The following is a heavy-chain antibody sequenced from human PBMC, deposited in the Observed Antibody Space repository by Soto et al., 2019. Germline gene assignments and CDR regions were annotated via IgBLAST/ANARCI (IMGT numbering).Heavy chain of an antibody. CDR2: IGGRTSTT. CDR3: ARDPFNGWYVKLFDE. J-gene: IGHJ4*02. CDR1: GFSFSTYP. Sequence: EVQLVESGGGLVQPGGSLRLSCAASGFSFSTYPMHWVRQPPGKGLEWVSYIGGRTSTTYYSDSVKGRFTISRDNSSNTLYLQMNSPRDDDTALCYCARDPFNGWYVKLFDEWGQGTLVTVSS. V-gene: IGHV3-48*02. D-gene: IGHD6-19*01.